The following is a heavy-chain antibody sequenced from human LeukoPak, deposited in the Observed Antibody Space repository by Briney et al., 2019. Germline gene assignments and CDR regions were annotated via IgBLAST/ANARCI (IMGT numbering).Heavy chain of an antibody. J-gene: IGHJ4*02. V-gene: IGHV3-64*01. CDR3: ARERATRFDY. CDR1: GFTFNNYA. Sequence: PGGSLRLSCVASGFTFNNYAMHWVRQAPGKGPEYVSAISSNGDSTFYANSVKGRFSISRDNSKNTLYLQMGSLRSEDMAVYYCARERATRFDYWGQGTLVTVSS. CDR2: ISSNGDST. D-gene: IGHD5-12*01.